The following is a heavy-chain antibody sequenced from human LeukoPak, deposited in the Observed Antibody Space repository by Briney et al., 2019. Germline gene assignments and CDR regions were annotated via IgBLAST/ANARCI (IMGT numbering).Heavy chain of an antibody. V-gene: IGHV3-48*01. J-gene: IGHJ4*02. CDR2: ISSSSSTI. Sequence: GGSLRLSCAASGFTFSSYSMNWVRQAPGKGLEWVSYISSSSSTIYYADSVKGRFTISRDNAKNSLYLQMNSLRAEDTAVYYCAKLPGSSWRGYFDYWGQGTLVTVSS. CDR1: GFTFSSYS. D-gene: IGHD6-13*01. CDR3: AKLPGSSWRGYFDY.